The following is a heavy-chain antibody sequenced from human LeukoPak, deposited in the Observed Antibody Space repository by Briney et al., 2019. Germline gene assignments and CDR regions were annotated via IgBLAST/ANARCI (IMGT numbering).Heavy chain of an antibody. J-gene: IGHJ4*02. Sequence: GGSLRLSCAASGFTFSRYWMHWVRQGPGKGLVWVSRINSDGNSTSYADSVKGRFTISRDNAKNTLYLQMNSLRAEDTAVYYCARERVMYYYGAGSPDYWGQGTLVTVSS. V-gene: IGHV3-74*01. D-gene: IGHD3-10*01. CDR3: ARERVMYYYGAGSPDY. CDR1: GFTFSRYW. CDR2: INSDGNST.